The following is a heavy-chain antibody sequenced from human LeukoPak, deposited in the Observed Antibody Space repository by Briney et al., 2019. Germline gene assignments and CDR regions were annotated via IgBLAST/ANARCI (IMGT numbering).Heavy chain of an antibody. J-gene: IGHJ6*03. CDR2: ISGYNGNT. V-gene: IGHV1-18*01. Sequence: GASVKVSCKASGYTFINYGITWVRQAPGQGPEWVGWISGYNGNTNYTQNLQGRVTMTTDTSTTTAYMELRSLRSDDTAVYYCARENLYSSSWYGPDYYYYYMDVWGKGTTVTISS. CDR3: ARENLYSSSWYGPDYYYYYMDV. D-gene: IGHD6-13*01. CDR1: GYTFINYG.